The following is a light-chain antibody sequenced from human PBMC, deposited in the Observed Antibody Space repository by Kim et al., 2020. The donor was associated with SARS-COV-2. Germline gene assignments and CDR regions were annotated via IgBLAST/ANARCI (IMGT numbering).Light chain of an antibody. CDR3: NSRDSTDNHWV. Sequence: SSELTQDPVVSVALGQTVTITCQGDSLKRHYVSWYRQKPRQAPVLVVYGENNRPSGIPDRFSGSRSGDTASLTITGAQAEDEADYYCNSRDSTDNHWVFGGGTKLTVL. CDR2: GEN. V-gene: IGLV3-19*01. CDR1: SLKRHY. J-gene: IGLJ2*01.